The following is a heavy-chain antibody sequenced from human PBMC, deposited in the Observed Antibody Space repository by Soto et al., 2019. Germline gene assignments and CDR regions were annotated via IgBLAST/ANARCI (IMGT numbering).Heavy chain of an antibody. CDR1: GYTFTSYA. Sequence: ASVKVSCKASGYTFTSYAMHLVRQAPGQRLEWMGWINAGNGNTKYSQKFQGRVTITRDTSASTAYMELSSLRSEDTAVYYCARGFCYDFWSVYYWEGADYYMDVWGKGTTVTVSS. CDR3: ARGFCYDFWSVYYWEGADYYMDV. J-gene: IGHJ6*03. CDR2: INAGNGNT. V-gene: IGHV1-3*01. D-gene: IGHD3-3*01.